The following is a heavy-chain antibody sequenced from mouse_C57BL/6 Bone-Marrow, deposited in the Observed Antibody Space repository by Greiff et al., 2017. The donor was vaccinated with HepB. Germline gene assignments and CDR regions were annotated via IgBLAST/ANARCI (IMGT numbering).Heavy chain of an antibody. J-gene: IGHJ2*01. D-gene: IGHD1-1*01. V-gene: IGHV5-6*01. CDR1: GFTFSSYG. Sequence: EVHLVESGGDLVKPGGSLKLSCAASGFTFSSYGMSWVRQTPDKRLEWVATISSGGSYTYYPDSVKGRFTISIDNAKNTLYLQMSSLKSEDTAMYYCARQRITTVYFDYWGQGTTLTVSS. CDR3: ARQRITTVYFDY. CDR2: ISSGGSYT.